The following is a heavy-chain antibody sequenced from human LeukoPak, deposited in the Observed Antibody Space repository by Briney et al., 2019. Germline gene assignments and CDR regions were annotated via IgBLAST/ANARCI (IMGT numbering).Heavy chain of an antibody. J-gene: IGHJ4*02. Sequence: SVRVSCKASGGTFSSYAISWVRQAPGQGLEWMGGIIAIFGRANYAQTLQGRVTITADKSKSTAYMQLSSLRSEDTPVYYCFVGSTQYCSSTSCRRGSIHYWGQGTLVTVS. CDR2: IIAIFGRA. V-gene: IGHV1-69*06. D-gene: IGHD2-2*01. CDR3: FVGSTQYCSSTSCRRGSIHY. CDR1: GGTFSSYA.